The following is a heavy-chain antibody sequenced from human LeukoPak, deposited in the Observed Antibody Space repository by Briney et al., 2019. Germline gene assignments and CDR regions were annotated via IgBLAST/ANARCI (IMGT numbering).Heavy chain of an antibody. CDR1: GYTFTGYY. J-gene: IGHJ4*02. Sequence: ASVKVSCKASGYTFTGYYMHWVRQAPGQGLEWMGWINPNSGGTNYAQKFQGRVTMTRDTSISTAYVELSRLRSDDTAVYYCAREEYSSSSGFDYWGQGTLVTVSS. CDR3: AREEYSSSSGFDY. V-gene: IGHV1-2*02. CDR2: INPNSGGT. D-gene: IGHD6-6*01.